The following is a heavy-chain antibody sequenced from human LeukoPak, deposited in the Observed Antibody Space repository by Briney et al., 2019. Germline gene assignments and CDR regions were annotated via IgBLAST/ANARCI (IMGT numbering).Heavy chain of an antibody. V-gene: IGHV3-49*04. Sequence: PGGSLRLSCTVSGFTFDDYAMNWVRQAPGKGLEWVGVIRSNLYGGTTEYAASVKGRFTLSRDDSKSIAYLQMNSLKTEDTAVYYCTRAPWGSAWGQGTLVTVSS. J-gene: IGHJ5*02. CDR2: IRSNLYGGTT. D-gene: IGHD1-26*01. CDR1: GFTFDDYA. CDR3: TRAPWGSA.